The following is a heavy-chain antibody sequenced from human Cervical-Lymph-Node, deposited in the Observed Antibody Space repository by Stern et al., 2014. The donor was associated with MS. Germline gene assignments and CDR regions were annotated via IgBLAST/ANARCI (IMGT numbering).Heavy chain of an antibody. V-gene: IGHV3-23*04. Sequence: VQLVESGGGLVQPGGSLRLSCAASGFTFGSFAMSWVRQAPGKGLEWVSLISDSCVNTDYADSARGRFTISIDNSNDMMYLQRNSLRAEDTATYYCAKRPTGYYFDYWGQGTLVTVSS. CDR3: AKRPTGYYFDY. CDR1: GFTFGSFA. CDR2: ISDSCVNT. D-gene: IGHD3-22*01. J-gene: IGHJ4*02.